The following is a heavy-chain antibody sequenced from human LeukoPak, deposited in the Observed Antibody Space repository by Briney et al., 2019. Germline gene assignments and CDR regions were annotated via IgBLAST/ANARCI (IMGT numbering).Heavy chain of an antibody. CDR1: GFTLSSYW. J-gene: IGHJ4*02. D-gene: IGHD3-3*01. CDR2: INPDGSTT. CDR3: AKDQHDFWSGYYGY. V-gene: IGHV3-74*01. Sequence: GGSLRLSCAASGFTLSSYWMHWVRQVPGKGLVWVSRINPDGSTTTYADSVKGRFTISRDNSKNTLYLQMNSLRAEDTAVYYCAKDQHDFWSGYYGYWGQGTLVTVSS.